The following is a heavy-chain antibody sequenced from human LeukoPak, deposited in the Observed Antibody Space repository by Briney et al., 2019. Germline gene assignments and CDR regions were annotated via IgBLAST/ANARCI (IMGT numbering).Heavy chain of an antibody. D-gene: IGHD2-8*01. J-gene: IGHJ4*02. CDR3: ARTYCTNGVCYYSSGWSFDY. CDR1: GGTFSSYA. CDR2: IIPIFGTA. Sequence: SVKVSCKASGGTFSSYAISWVRQAPGQGLEWMARIIPIFGTANYAQKFQGRVTITTDESTSTAYMELSSLRSEDTAVYYCARTYCTNGVCYYSSGWSFDYWGQGTLVTVSS. V-gene: IGHV1-69*05.